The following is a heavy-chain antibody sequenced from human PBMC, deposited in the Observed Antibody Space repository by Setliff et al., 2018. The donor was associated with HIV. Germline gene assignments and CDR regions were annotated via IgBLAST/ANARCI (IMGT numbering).Heavy chain of an antibody. CDR1: GGSFSGYY. CDR2: INHSGST. V-gene: IGHV4-34*01. D-gene: IGHD3-3*01. Sequence: SETLSLTCAVYGGSFSGYYWSWIRQPPGKGLEWIGEINHSGSTNYNPSLKSRATISVDTSKNQFSLKLSSVTAADTAVYYCARREAYYDLWSGYYIYWGQGTLVTVSS. J-gene: IGHJ4*02. CDR3: ARREAYYDLWSGYYIY.